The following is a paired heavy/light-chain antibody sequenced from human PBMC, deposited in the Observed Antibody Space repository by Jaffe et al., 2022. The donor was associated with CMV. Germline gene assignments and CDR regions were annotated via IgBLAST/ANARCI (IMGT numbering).Light chain of an antibody. J-gene: IGKJ3*01. V-gene: IGKV4-1*01. CDR3: QQYYSTPPIT. CDR2: WAS. CDR1: QSVLYSSNNKNY. Sequence: DIVMTQSPDSLSVSLGERATINCKSSQSVLYSSNNKNYLAWYQQKPGQPPKLLIYWASTRESGVPDRFSGSGSGTDFTLTISSLQAEDVAVYYCQQYYSTPPITFGPGTKVDVK.
Heavy chain of an antibody. CDR2: ISGSGAST. V-gene: IGHV3-23*01. CDR3: AKGRQEWEVNNCFDP. CDR1: GFTFTTYA. Sequence: EVQLLESGGGLVQPGGSLRLSCAASGFTFTTYAMNWVRQAPGKGLEWVSGISGSGASTYYADSVKGRFTISRDNSKNTLYLQMNSLITEDTALYYCAKGRQEWEVNNCFDPWGQGTLVTVSS. D-gene: IGHD1-26*01. J-gene: IGHJ5*02.